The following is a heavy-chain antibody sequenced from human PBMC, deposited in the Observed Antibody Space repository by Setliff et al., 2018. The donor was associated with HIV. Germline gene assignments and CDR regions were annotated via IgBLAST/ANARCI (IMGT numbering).Heavy chain of an antibody. CDR3: ARGNPQSLVRGYYFDY. J-gene: IGHJ4*02. D-gene: IGHD6-19*01. Sequence: LRLSCAASGFTFSTYAMSWVRQAPGKGLEWVSDISGIGSSTYYADSVKGRFTISRDNSKNTLYLQMNSLRAEDTAVYYCARGNPQSLVRGYYFDYWGQGTLVTVSS. CDR1: GFTFSTYA. CDR2: ISGIGSST. V-gene: IGHV3-23*01.